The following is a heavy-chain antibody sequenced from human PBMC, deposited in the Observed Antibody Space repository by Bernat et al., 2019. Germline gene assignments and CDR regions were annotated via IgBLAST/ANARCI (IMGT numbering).Heavy chain of an antibody. CDR1: GFTFSSYG. CDR3: AKAGGALVTNYFDY. CDR2: IRYDGDNK. V-gene: IGHV3-30*02. J-gene: IGHJ4*02. Sequence: QVQLVESGGGVVQPGRSLRLSCAASGFTFSSYGMHWVRQAPGKGLEWVSFIRYDGDNKYYADSVKGRFTISRDNSTNTLYLQMNSLRPEDTAVYYCAKAGGALVTNYFDYWGQGTLVTVSS. D-gene: IGHD3-9*01.